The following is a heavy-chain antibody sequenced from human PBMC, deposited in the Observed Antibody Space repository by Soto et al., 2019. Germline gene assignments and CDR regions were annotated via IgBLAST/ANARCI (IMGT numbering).Heavy chain of an antibody. CDR1: GYTFTSYY. CDR3: ARDKGPRDYYYGMDV. CDR2: INPSGAST. J-gene: IGHJ6*02. V-gene: IGHV1-46*01. Sequence: ASVKVSCKVSGYTFTSYYLHWVRQAPGQGLEWMGIINPSGASTSYAQKFQGRVTMTRDTSTSTVCMQLSSLRSEDTAVYYCARDKGPRDYYYGMDVWGQGTTVTVSS.